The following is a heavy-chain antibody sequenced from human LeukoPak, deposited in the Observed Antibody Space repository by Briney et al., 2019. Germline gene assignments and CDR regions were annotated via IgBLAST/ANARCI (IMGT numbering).Heavy chain of an antibody. D-gene: IGHD6-6*01. CDR3: ARNIAAPVVVDY. CDR2: IYHSGST. Sequence: SETLSLTCAVSGYFISSGYYWGRIRQPPGKGLEWIGGIYHSGSTYYNPSLKSRVTISVDTSKNQFSLKLSSVTAADTAVYYCARNIAAPVVVDYWGQGTLVTVSS. CDR1: GYFISSGYY. J-gene: IGHJ4*02. V-gene: IGHV4-38-2*01.